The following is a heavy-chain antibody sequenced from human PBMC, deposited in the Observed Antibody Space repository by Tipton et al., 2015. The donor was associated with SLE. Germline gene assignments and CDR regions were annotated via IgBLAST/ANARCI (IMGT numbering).Heavy chain of an antibody. V-gene: IGHV4-61*09. D-gene: IGHD1-26*01. CDR2: IYTSGST. Sequence: TLSLTCTVSGGPISSGSYYWSWIRQPAGKGLEWIGYIYTSGSTNYNPSLKSRVTISVDTSKNQFSLKLSSVTAADTAVYYCARALVGATVDYWGQGTLVTVSS. CDR1: GGPISSGSYY. J-gene: IGHJ4*02. CDR3: ARALVGATVDY.